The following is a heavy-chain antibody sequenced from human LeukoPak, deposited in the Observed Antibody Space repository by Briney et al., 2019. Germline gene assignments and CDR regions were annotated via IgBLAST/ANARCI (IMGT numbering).Heavy chain of an antibody. D-gene: IGHD6-19*01. J-gene: IGHJ4*02. CDR2: IYHSGST. CDR1: GYSISSGYY. Sequence: SSETLSLTCTVSGYSISSGYYWGWIRQPPGKGLEWIGSIYHSGSTNYNPSLKSRVTISVDTSKNQFSLQLNSVTPEDTAVYYCARGGSVAGFVYWGQGTLVTVSS. CDR3: ARGGSVAGFVY. V-gene: IGHV4-38-2*02.